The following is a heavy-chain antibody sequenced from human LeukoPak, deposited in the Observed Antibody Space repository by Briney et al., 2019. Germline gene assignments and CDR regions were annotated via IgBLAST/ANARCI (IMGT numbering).Heavy chain of an antibody. V-gene: IGHV4-39*01. CDR2: IYYSGST. Sequence: PSETLSLTCTVSGGSISSSSYYWGWIRQPPGKGLEWIGSIYYSGSTYYNPSLKSRVTISVDTSKNQFSLKLSSVTAADTAVYYCARQGRDGYNYGDYWGQGTLVTVSS. J-gene: IGHJ4*02. CDR3: ARQGRDGYNYGDY. CDR1: GGSISSSSYY. D-gene: IGHD5-24*01.